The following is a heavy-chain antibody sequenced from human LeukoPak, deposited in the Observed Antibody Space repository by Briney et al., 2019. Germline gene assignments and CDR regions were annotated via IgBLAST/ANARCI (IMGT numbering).Heavy chain of an antibody. Sequence: PSETLSLTGSVSALYISRNRYYAGWIRQPPGKGLEWIGTIYYSGSTYYNPSLKSRVTVSEDDSKSQCSLLLCCVTAADTAEYYCARGFRIYRIVWYDGYWGQGPLVTVSS. D-gene: IGHD2/OR15-2a*01. CDR1: ALYISRNRYY. CDR2: IYYSGST. J-gene: IGHJ4*02. CDR3: ARGFRIYRIVWYDGY. V-gene: IGHV4-39*01.